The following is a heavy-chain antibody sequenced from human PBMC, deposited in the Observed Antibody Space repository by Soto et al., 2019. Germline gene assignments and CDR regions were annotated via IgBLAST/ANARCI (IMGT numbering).Heavy chain of an antibody. J-gene: IGHJ4*02. Sequence: QVQLQQWGARLLKPSETLSLTCAVYGGSFSGYYWSWIRQPPGKGLEWIGEINHSGSTNYNPSLKSRVTISVDTSKNQFSLKWSSVTAADTAVYYCARGLGRLWGQGTLVTVSS. D-gene: IGHD3-16*01. CDR3: ARGLGRL. V-gene: IGHV4-34*01. CDR1: GGSFSGYY. CDR2: INHSGST.